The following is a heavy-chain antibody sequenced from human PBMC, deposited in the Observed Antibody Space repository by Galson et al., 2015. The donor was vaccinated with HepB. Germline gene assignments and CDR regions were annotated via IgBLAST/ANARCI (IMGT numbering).Heavy chain of an antibody. D-gene: IGHD5-24*01. V-gene: IGHV1-69*13. CDR2: IISIFGIP. Sequence: SVKVSCKASGSSLANFPVAWVRHAPGQGLEWMGVIISIFGIPNYAQKFQGRLTITADESTNTASMDLRRLSFDGTAVYYCPRRRDGYSYFDYWGQGTLITVSS. J-gene: IGHJ4*02. CDR3: PRRRDGYSYFDY. CDR1: GSSLANFP.